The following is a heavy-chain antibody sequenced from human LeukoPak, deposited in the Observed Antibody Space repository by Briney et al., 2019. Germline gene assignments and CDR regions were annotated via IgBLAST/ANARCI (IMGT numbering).Heavy chain of an antibody. CDR3: ARRPLWLYGAFDI. CDR1: GFTFSSYS. J-gene: IGHJ3*02. D-gene: IGHD2-2*02. Sequence: PGGSLRLSCAATGFTFSSYSMNWVRQAPGKGLEWVSYISSSSSTIYYADSVKGRFTISRDNAKNSLYLQMNSLRAEDTAVYYCARRPLWLYGAFDIWGQGTMVTVSS. CDR2: ISSSSSTI. V-gene: IGHV3-48*04.